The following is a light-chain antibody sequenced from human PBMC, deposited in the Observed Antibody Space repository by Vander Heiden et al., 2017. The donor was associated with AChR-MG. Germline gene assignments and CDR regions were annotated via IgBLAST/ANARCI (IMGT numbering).Light chain of an antibody. V-gene: IGKV1-39*01. CDR1: QSISSY. J-gene: IGKJ4*01. CDR2: AAS. Sequence: DIQMTQSPSSLSASVGDRVTITCRASQSISSYLNWYQQKPGKAPKLLIYAASSLQSGVPSRFSGSGSGTDFTLTISSLQPEDFATYYCQQSDSTLPLPFGGGTKVEIK. CDR3: QQSDSTLPLP.